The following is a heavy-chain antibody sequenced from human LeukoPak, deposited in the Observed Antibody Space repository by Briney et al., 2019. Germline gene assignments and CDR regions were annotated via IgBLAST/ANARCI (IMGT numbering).Heavy chain of an antibody. D-gene: IGHD4-11*01. V-gene: IGHV3-11*01. Sequence: GGSLRLSCAASGFTFSDYYMSWIRQAPGKGLEWVSYISSSGSTIYYADSVRGRFTISRDNPKNSLYLQMNSLRAEDTAVYYCARDKDYILWFDPWGQGTLVTVSS. J-gene: IGHJ5*02. CDR3: ARDKDYILWFDP. CDR2: ISSSGSTI. CDR1: GFTFSDYY.